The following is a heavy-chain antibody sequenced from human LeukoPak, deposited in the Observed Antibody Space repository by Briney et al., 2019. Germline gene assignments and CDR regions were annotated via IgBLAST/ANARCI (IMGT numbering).Heavy chain of an antibody. V-gene: IGHV3-30-3*01. CDR2: LSYDGSDK. CDR3: PRDTGGSSADYYFDF. J-gene: IGHJ4*02. Sequence: PGRSLRLSSAASGFTFNKYAMHWVRQAPGKGLEWVAVLSYDGSDKYYADSVKGRFTISRGNSKNTLYLQMNSLRAEDTAVYYCPRDTGGSSADYYFDFWGQGTPVTVSS. CDR1: GFTFNKYA. D-gene: IGHD6-6*01.